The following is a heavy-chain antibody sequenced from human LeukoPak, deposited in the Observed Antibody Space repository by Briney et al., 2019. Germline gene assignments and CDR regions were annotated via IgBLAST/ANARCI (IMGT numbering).Heavy chain of an antibody. D-gene: IGHD3-22*01. CDR2: ISAYNGNT. CDR3: ARRAVVVITTLDLYYYYYYMDV. V-gene: IGHV1-18*01. J-gene: IGHJ6*03. CDR1: GYTFTSYG. Sequence: ASVKVSCKASGYTFTSYGISWVRQAPGQGLEWMGWISAYNGNTNYAQKLQGRVTMTTDTSTSTAYMELRSLRSDDTAVYYCARRAVVVITTLDLYYYYYYMDVWGKGTTVTISS.